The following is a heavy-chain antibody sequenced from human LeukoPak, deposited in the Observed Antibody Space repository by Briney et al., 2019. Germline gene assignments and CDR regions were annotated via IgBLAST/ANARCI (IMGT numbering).Heavy chain of an antibody. CDR3: ARDQAVAGYVDY. V-gene: IGHV3-33*01. D-gene: IGHD6-19*01. CDR1: GFTFSSYG. CDR2: IWYDGSNK. Sequence: GRSLRLSCAASGFTFSSYGMHWVRQAPGKGLEWVAVIWYDGSNKYYADSVKGRFTISRDNSKNTLYLQMNSLRAEDTTVYYCARDQAVAGYVDYWGQGTLVTVSS. J-gene: IGHJ4*02.